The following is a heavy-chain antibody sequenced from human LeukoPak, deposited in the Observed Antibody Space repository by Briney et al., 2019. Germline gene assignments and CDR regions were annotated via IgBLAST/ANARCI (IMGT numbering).Heavy chain of an antibody. D-gene: IGHD2-8*01. CDR1: GGTFSSYA. CDR2: IIPIFGTA. V-gene: IGHV1-69*05. CDR3: TRLGGCTNGVCYTLHYYYGMDV. Sequence: ASVKVSCKASGGTFSSYAISWVRQAPGQGLEWMGGIIPIFGTANYAQKFQGRVTMTTDTSTSTAYMELGSLRSDDTAVYYCTRLGGCTNGVCYTLHYYYGMDVWGQGTTVTVSS. J-gene: IGHJ6*02.